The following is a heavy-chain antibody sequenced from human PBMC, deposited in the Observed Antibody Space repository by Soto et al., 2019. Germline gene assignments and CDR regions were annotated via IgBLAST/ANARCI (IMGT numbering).Heavy chain of an antibody. D-gene: IGHD6-13*01. CDR3: AKDPGSHSSSWYWGKNYYYGMDV. CDR1: VVTFNSYG. Sequence: PGGSLRLSCAASVVTFNSYGMHCVRLAPGKELEWVAVISYDGSNKYYADSVKGRFTISRDNSKNTLYLQMNSMRAEDTAVYYCAKDPGSHSSSWYWGKNYYYGMDVWGQGTTFTVSS. CDR2: ISYDGSNK. V-gene: IGHV3-30*18. J-gene: IGHJ6*02.